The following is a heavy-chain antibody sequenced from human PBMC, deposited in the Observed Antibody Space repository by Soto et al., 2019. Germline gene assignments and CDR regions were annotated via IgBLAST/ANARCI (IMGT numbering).Heavy chain of an antibody. CDR2: INPSNGTT. CDR1: GYTFTRYY. V-gene: IGHV1-46*01. D-gene: IGHD3-22*01. CDR3: ATYDSSLFVY. Sequence: ASVKVSCKASGYTFTRYYIHWVRQAPGQRLEWMGIINPSNGTTTYAQKFQGRVTITRDTSTSTAYMELSSLRSEDTAVYYCATYDSSLFVYRGQGTLVTVSS. J-gene: IGHJ4*02.